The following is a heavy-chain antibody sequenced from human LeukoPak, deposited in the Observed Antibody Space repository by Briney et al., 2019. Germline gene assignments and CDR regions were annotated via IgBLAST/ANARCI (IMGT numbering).Heavy chain of an antibody. V-gene: IGHV1-8*01. CDR2: MSADSDDT. J-gene: IGHJ4*01. D-gene: IGHD1-14*01. CDR1: GYTFTSFH. CDR3: ARGITEGVDY. Sequence: ASVKVSCKASGYTFTSFHINWMRQASGQGLEWLGWMSADSDDTDYAQKFQGRVTMTRDTSINTAYMELNNLRSEDTAVYYCARGITEGVDYWGQGTLVTVFS.